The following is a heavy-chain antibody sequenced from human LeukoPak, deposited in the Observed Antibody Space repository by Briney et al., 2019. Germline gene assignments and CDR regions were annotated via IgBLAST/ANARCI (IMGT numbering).Heavy chain of an antibody. Sequence: PGGSLRLSCAASGFTVSSNYMSWVRRAPGKGLEWVSVIYSGGSTYYADSVKGRFTISRDNSKNTLYLQMNSLRAEDTAVYYCARAAYGSGSYNFDYWGQGTLVTVSS. CDR3: ARAAYGSGSYNFDY. J-gene: IGHJ4*02. CDR2: IYSGGST. V-gene: IGHV3-53*01. CDR1: GFTVSSNY. D-gene: IGHD3-10*01.